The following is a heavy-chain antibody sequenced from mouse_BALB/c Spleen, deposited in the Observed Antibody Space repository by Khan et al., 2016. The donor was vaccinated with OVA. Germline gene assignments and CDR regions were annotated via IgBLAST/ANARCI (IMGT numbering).Heavy chain of an antibody. D-gene: IGHD2-2*01. CDR2: IDPSDSET. J-gene: IGHJ3*01. CDR1: GYTFTSYW. Sequence: VHLQQSGAELVRPGASVKLSCKASGYTFTSYWMNWVKQRPGQGLEWIGMIDPSDSETHYNQMFKDKATLTVDKSSSTAYMQLSSLTSEDSAVYYCTRREKYGYDPSWFAYWGQGTLVTVSA. CDR3: TRREKYGYDPSWFAY. V-gene: IGHV1-61*01.